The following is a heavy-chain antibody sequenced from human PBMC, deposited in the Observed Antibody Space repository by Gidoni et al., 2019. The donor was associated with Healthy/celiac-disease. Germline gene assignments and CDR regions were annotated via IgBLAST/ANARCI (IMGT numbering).Heavy chain of an antibody. D-gene: IGHD3-10*01. CDR1: GFTFGDYA. J-gene: IGHJ5*02. V-gene: IGHV3-49*03. CDR3: TRGGTYYYGSGSARGFDP. CDR2: IRRKAYGGTT. Sequence: EVQLVESGGGLVQPGRSLRLSCTASGFTFGDYAMSWFRQAPGKGLEWVGFIRRKAYGGTTEYAASVKGRCTISRDDSKSIAYLQMNSLKTEDTAVYYCTRGGTYYYGSGSARGFDPWGQGTLVTVSS.